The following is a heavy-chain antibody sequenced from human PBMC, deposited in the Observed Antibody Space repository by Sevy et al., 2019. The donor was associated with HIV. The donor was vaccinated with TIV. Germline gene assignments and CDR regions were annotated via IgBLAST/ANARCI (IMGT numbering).Heavy chain of an antibody. V-gene: IGHV3-30*18. J-gene: IGHJ3*02. Sequence: GESLKISCVASGFTFSSYGMHWVRQAPGKGLEWVAVISYDGSNKYYADSVKGRFTISRDNSKNTVYLQMNSLRADDTAVYYCAKDGLDYYDSSGHDAFDIWGQGTMVTVSS. CDR3: AKDGLDYYDSSGHDAFDI. CDR2: ISYDGSNK. D-gene: IGHD3-22*01. CDR1: GFTFSSYG.